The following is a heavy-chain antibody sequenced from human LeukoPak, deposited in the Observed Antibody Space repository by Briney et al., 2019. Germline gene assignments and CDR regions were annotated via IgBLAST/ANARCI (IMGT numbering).Heavy chain of an antibody. Sequence: SETLSLTCAVSVYSISSCCYWGWIRQPPGKGLEWIGSIYHSGSTHYNVSLESRVTMSVDTSKNQFSLELSSVTAEDTAVYYCARDRRGNDEFDYWGQGILVTDSS. CDR1: VYSISSCCY. D-gene: IGHD5-12*01. CDR3: ARDRRGNDEFDY. J-gene: IGHJ4*02. V-gene: IGHV4-38-2*02. CDR2: IYHSGST.